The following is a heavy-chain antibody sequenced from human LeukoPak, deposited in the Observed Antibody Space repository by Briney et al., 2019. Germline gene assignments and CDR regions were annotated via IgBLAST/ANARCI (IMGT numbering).Heavy chain of an antibody. V-gene: IGHV3-21*01. J-gene: IGHJ3*02. CDR2: ISSSSTYI. CDR3: ARDQQRSDAFDI. D-gene: IGHD6-25*01. CDR1: GFTFSSYS. Sequence: PGGSLRLSCAASGFTFSSYSMNWVRQAPGKGLEWVSSISSSSTYIYYVDSVKGRLTISRDNAKNSLYLQMNSLRAEDTAVYYCARDQQRSDAFDIWGQGTMVTVSS.